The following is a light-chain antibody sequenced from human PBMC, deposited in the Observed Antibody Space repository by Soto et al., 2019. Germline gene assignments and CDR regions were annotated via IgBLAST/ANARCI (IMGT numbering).Light chain of an antibody. CDR3: SSYTSNNFDV. CDR1: SSDISADNY. CDR2: EVA. V-gene: IGLV2-14*01. J-gene: IGLJ1*01. Sequence: QSALTQPASVSGSPGQSITISCTRTSSDISADNYVSWYQQHPGKVPKLIIYEVADRPSGLSNRFSGSKSGNTASLTISRLQPEDEADYYCSSYTSNNFDVFGTGTKLTVL.